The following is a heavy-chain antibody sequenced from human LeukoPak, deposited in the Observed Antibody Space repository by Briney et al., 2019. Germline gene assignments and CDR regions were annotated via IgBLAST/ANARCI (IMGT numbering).Heavy chain of an antibody. CDR2: VSGRSGNS. CDR1: GFTFSICV. D-gene: IGHD3/OR15-3a*01. Sequence: AGGCLGLSCAASGFTFSICVMSGVREAPGRGREGVSAVSGRSGNSSYAESVKGRFTISRDNSKNMLFLQMNSLRDDDTAIYFCARAFPDWSDAFDIWGQGTMLTVSS. J-gene: IGHJ3*02. CDR3: ARAFPDWSDAFDI. V-gene: IGHV3-23*01.